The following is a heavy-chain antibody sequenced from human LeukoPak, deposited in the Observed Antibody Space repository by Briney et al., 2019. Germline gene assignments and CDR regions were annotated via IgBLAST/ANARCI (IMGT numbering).Heavy chain of an antibody. V-gene: IGHV4-59*08. D-gene: IGHD1-26*01. CDR3: ARHSMAGSGSYQPFDY. Sequence: SETLSLTCTVSGASINYHGWTWIRQPPGKGLEWIGDVYFSGATNYNPSLKSRVTISVDTSKNQFSLKLSSVTAADTAVYYCARHSMAGSGSYQPFDYWGQGTLVTVSS. CDR1: GASINYHG. J-gene: IGHJ4*02. CDR2: VYFSGAT.